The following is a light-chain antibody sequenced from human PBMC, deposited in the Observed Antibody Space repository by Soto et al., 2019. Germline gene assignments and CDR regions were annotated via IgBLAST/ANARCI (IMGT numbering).Light chain of an antibody. V-gene: IGLV2-14*01. Sequence: QSALTQPASVSGSPGQSITISCTGTSSYVDTYNYVSWYQQYPGKAPKLMIHDVSNRPSGVSNRFSGSKSGNTASLTISGLQAEDEADYYCSSYTSSNTLGVFGGGTQLTVL. CDR1: SSYVDTYNY. J-gene: IGLJ2*01. CDR2: DVS. CDR3: SSYTSSNTLGV.